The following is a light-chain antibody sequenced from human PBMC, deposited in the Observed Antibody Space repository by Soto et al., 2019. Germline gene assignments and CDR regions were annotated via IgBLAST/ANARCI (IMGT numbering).Light chain of an antibody. CDR3: VLYLDSDYYV. J-gene: IGLJ1*01. V-gene: IGLV8-61*01. CDR1: SGSVSSSSY. CDR2: RTN. Sequence: VVTQEPSFSLSPGGTVTLTCGLSSGSVSSSSYPSWYQQTPGQAPRTLIYRTNTRSSGVPDRFSGSILGNKAALTITGAQADDESDYCCVLYLDSDYYVFGTGTKVTVL.